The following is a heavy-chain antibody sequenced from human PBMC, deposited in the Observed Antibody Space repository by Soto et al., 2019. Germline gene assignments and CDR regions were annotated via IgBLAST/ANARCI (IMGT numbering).Heavy chain of an antibody. D-gene: IGHD2-15*01. J-gene: IGHJ4*02. CDR2: MYFSGST. CDR1: GGSFSSYY. CDR3: ATMGTPATGLYFFDY. V-gene: IGHV4-59*08. Sequence: SETLSLTCTVSGGSFSSYYWSWIRQPPGKGLEWIGYMYFSGSTNYNPSLKSRVTISVDTSKSQFSLNLSFVTAADTAVYYCATMGTPATGLYFFDYWRQASLVTVSS.